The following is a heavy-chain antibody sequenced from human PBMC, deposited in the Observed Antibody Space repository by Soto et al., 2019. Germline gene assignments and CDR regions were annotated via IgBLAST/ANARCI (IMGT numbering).Heavy chain of an antibody. Sequence: LRLSCSASGFIFSESTIYWVRQVPGKGLEAISAVSTSGRSTYYADSVKDRFTISRDNSKNTLFLQMGSLRPEDTAIYYCVKQAHGLDGVAFDYWGQGTQVTVSA. D-gene: IGHD2-15*01. J-gene: IGHJ4*02. CDR2: VSTSGRST. CDR3: VKQAHGLDGVAFDY. CDR1: GFIFSEST. V-gene: IGHV3-64D*06.